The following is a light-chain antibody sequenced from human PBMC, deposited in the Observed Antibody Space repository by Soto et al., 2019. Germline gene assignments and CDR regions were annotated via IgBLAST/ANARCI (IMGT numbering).Light chain of an antibody. Sequence: QSVLTQPPSASGTPGQRVAISCSGSNSNIGRNAVHWYQHLPGAAPKLLIYNNDQRDSGIPDRFSGSKSGTSASLAISGLMSEDEVAYYCTTWDDSLNVVVFGRGTKLTVL. J-gene: IGLJ2*01. CDR2: NND. CDR1: NSNIGRNA. CDR3: TTWDDSLNVVV. V-gene: IGLV1-44*01.